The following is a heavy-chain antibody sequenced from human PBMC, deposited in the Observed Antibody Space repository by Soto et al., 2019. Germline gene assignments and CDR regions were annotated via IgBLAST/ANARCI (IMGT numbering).Heavy chain of an antibody. CDR2: INDSGNI. V-gene: IGHV4-34*01. J-gene: IGHJ6*03. CDR3: ARGLILWFGELSRRGGYYYYMDV. CDR1: GGSFSGYQ. D-gene: IGHD3-10*01. Sequence: QVQLQQWGAGLLKPSETLSLTCAVYGGSFSGYQWTWIRQTPGKGLEWIGEINDSGNINYNPSLKSRVTILVDKAKKQISLKRSSVPAADTAVYYCARGLILWFGELSRRGGYYYYMDVWGKGTTVTVSS.